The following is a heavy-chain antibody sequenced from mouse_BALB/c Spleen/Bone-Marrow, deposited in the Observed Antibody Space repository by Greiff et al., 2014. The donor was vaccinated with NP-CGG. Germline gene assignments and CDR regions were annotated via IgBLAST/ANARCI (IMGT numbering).Heavy chain of an antibody. D-gene: IGHD1-1*01. Sequence: EVQRVESGPELVKPGASVKMSCKASGYTFTSYVMHWVKQKPGQGLEWIGYINPYNDGTKYNEKFKGKATLTSDKSSSTAYMELSSLTSEDSAVYYCAYGSSYGRVDYWGQGTSVTVSS. J-gene: IGHJ4*01. V-gene: IGHV1-14*01. CDR1: GYTFTSYV. CDR3: AYGSSYGRVDY. CDR2: INPYNDGT.